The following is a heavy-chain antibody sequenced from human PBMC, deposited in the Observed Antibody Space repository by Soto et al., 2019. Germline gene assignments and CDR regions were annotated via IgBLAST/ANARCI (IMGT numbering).Heavy chain of an antibody. D-gene: IGHD3-16*01. J-gene: IGHJ6*02. CDR3: VMVDNYVTPTPQDV. Sequence: ASVKVSCKASGGTFSSYGIAWVRQAPGQGLEWMGWISPYTGNTHSATKIQGRLTMTTDTSTSTAYMDLGSLTSDDTAVYYCVMVDNYVTPTPQDVRGQGTTVTVSS. CDR1: GGTFSSYG. CDR2: ISPYTGNT. V-gene: IGHV1-18*01.